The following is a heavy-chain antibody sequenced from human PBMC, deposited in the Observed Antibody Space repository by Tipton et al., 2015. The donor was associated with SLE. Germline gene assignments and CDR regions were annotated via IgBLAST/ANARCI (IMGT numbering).Heavy chain of an antibody. D-gene: IGHD2-8*01. CDR1: GFTFSSYG. CDR2: IPHDGSNK. CDR3: AKDQGVG. J-gene: IGHJ3*01. Sequence: SLRLSCAASGFTFSSYGMHWVRQAPGKGLEWVAVIPHDGSNKYYADSVKGRFTISRDNSKNTMYLQMNSLRAEDTGVYYCAKDQGVGWGQGTMVTVSS. V-gene: IGHV3-30*18.